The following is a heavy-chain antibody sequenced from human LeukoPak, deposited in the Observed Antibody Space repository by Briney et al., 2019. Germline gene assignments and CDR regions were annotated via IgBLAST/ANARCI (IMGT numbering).Heavy chain of an antibody. D-gene: IGHD1-26*01. CDR2: IIPIFGTA. J-gene: IGHJ1*01. Sequence: GASVKVSCKASGGTFSSYAISWVRRAPGQGLEWMGGIIPIFGTANYAQKFQGRVTITTDESTSTAYMELSSLRSEDTAVYYCARSAGSGHKWDLQHWGQGTLVTVSS. CDR3: ARSAGSGHKWDLQH. V-gene: IGHV1-69*05. CDR1: GGTFSSYA.